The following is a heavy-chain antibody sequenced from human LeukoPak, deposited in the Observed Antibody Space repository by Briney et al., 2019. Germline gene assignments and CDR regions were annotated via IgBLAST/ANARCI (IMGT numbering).Heavy chain of an antibody. Sequence: GGSLRLSCEASGFTFNNYWMSWVRQAPGKGLEWVANIKQGGSWSHYVDSVKGRFTISRDNAKNSVYLQTNSLRAEDTAVYYCARDGSSTSGLDHWGQGILVTVSS. CDR1: GFTFNNYW. D-gene: IGHD6-13*01. V-gene: IGHV3-7*01. CDR3: ARDGSSTSGLDH. J-gene: IGHJ4*02. CDR2: IKQGGSWS.